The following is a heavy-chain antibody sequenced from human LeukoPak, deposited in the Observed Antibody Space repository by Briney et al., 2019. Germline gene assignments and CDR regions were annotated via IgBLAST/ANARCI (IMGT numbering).Heavy chain of an antibody. CDR3: ARVRDYVWGSYRFSSSPTTAIFDY. CDR1: GGSISGTYY. V-gene: IGHV4-59*12. Sequence: SETLSLTCTVSGGSISGTYYWSWIRQPPGKGLEWIGYIYYTGTTDSNPSLKSRVTISLDTSKNQFSLNLSSVTAADTAVYYCARVRDYVWGSYRFSSSPTTAIFDYWGQGTLVTVSS. D-gene: IGHD3-16*02. CDR2: IYYTGTT. J-gene: IGHJ4*02.